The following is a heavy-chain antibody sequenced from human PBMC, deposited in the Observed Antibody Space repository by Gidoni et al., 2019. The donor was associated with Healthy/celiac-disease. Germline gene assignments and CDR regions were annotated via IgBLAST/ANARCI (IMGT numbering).Heavy chain of an antibody. Sequence: QVQLVESGGGVVQPGRSLRLSCAASGFTFSRYGTHWVRRAPGKGLEWVAVRWYDGSNKYYADSVKGRFTISRDNSKNTLYLQMNSLRAEDTAVYYCARDPGQQWLVYYFDYWGQGTLVTVSS. V-gene: IGHV3-33*01. CDR3: ARDPGQQWLVYYFDY. CDR2: RWYDGSNK. J-gene: IGHJ4*02. CDR1: GFTFSRYG. D-gene: IGHD6-19*01.